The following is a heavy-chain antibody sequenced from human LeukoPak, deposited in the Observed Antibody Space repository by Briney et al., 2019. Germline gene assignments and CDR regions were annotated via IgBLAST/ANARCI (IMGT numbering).Heavy chain of an antibody. V-gene: IGHV3-30*14. CDR3: ARAILLTGSEYYFDS. J-gene: IGHJ4*02. CDR2: ISYDGSNK. Sequence: PGGSLRLSCAASGFTFSSYAMHWVRQAPGKGLEWVAVISYDGSNKYYADSVKGRFTISRDNSKNMFYLQMNSLRPDDTATYYCARAILLTGSEYYFDSWGQGTLVTVSS. D-gene: IGHD3-9*01. CDR1: GFTFSSYA.